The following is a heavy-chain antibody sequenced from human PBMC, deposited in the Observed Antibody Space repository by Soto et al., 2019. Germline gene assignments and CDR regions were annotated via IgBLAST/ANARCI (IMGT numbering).Heavy chain of an antibody. CDR2: IIPIFGTA. J-gene: IGHJ4*02. Sequence: AASVKVSCKASGGTFSSYAISWVRQAPGQGLEWMGGIIPIFGTANYAQKFQGRVTITADESTSTAYMELSSLRSEDTAVYYCARGRTIAAAGTYWGQGTLVTVSS. CDR1: GGTFSSYA. D-gene: IGHD6-13*01. CDR3: ARGRTIAAAGTY. V-gene: IGHV1-69*13.